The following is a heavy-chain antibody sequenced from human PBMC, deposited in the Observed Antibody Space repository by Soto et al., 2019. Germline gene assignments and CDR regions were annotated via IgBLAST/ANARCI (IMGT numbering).Heavy chain of an antibody. CDR2: ISGSGGST. Sequence: GGSLRLSCAASGFTFSSYAMSWVRQAPGKGLEWVSAISGSGGSTYYADSVKGRFTISRDNSKNTLYLQMNSLRAEDTVVYYCANSRLRWYYFDYWGQGTLVTVSS. V-gene: IGHV3-23*01. J-gene: IGHJ4*02. CDR1: GFTFSSYA. CDR3: ANSRLRWYYFDY. D-gene: IGHD4-17*01.